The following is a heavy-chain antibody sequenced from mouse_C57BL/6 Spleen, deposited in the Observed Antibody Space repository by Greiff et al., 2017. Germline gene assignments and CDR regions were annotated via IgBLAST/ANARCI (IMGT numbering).Heavy chain of an antibody. Sequence: QVQLQQPGAELVKPGASVKLSCKASGYTFTSYWMQWVKQRPGQGLEWIGEIDPSDSYTNYNQKFKGKATLTVDTSSSTAYMQLSSLTSEDSAVYYCAIIIDYWGQGTTVTVSS. J-gene: IGHJ2*01. CDR1: GYTFTSYW. CDR2: IDPSDSYT. CDR3: AIIIDY. V-gene: IGHV1-50*01.